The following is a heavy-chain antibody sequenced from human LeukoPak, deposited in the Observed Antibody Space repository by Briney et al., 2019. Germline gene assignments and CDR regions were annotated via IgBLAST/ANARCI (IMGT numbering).Heavy chain of an antibody. J-gene: IGHJ4*02. CDR1: GFTFSDYY. V-gene: IGHV3-11*04. CDR2: ISGSGNII. Sequence: GGSVRLSRAASGFTFSDYYMGWLRQAPGKGLVWVSYISGSGNIIHYADSVKGRFTISRDNAKNSLFLQMHSLRAEDTAVYYRARDGDQMYAVYDYWGEGALVTVSS. CDR3: ARDGDQMYAVYDY. D-gene: IGHD1-14*01.